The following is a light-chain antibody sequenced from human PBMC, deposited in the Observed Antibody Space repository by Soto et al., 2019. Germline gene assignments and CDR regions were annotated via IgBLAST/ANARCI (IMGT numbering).Light chain of an antibody. CDR1: QSVSSSY. J-gene: IGKJ2*01. CDR3: QQYGSSPYT. Sequence: EIVLTQSPGTVSLSPGERATLSCRASQSVSSSYLAWYQQKPGQAPRLLIYGASSRAIGIPDRFSGSRSGTDLTLTISRLEPEDFAVYYCQQYGSSPYTFGQGTKLEIK. V-gene: IGKV3-20*01. CDR2: GAS.